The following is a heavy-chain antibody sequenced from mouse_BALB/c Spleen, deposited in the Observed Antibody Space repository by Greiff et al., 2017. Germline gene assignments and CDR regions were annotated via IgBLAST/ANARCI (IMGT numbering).Heavy chain of an antibody. CDR1: GYTFTSYY. CDR3: TRWTARFAY. V-gene: IGHV1S81*02. Sequence: QVQLKQSGAELVKPGASVKLSCKASGYTFTSYYMYWVKQRPGQGLEWIGEINPSNGGTNFNEKFKSKATLTVDKSSSTAYMQLSSLTSEDSAVYYCTRWTARFAYWGQGTLVTVSA. D-gene: IGHD3-2*01. J-gene: IGHJ3*01. CDR2: INPSNGGT.